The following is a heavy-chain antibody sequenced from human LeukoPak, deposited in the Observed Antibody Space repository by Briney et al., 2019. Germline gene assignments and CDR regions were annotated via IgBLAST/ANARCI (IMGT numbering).Heavy chain of an antibody. CDR1: GGSISSGSYY. CDR2: IYTSGNT. D-gene: IGHD2-15*01. J-gene: IGHJ5*02. CDR3: ARAYCSGGSCYSSRGMFDP. Sequence: SETLSLTCTVSGGSISSGSYYWSWIRQPAGKGLEWIGRIYTSGNTNYNPSLKSRVTISVDTSKNQFSLKLRSVTAADTAVYYCARAYCSGGSCYSSRGMFDPWGQGTLVTVSS. V-gene: IGHV4-61*02.